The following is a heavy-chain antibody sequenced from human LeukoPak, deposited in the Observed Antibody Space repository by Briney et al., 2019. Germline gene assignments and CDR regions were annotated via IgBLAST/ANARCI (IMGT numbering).Heavy chain of an antibody. CDR3: ARGVTTETSVPFDY. CDR1: GDSVSSNSAA. J-gene: IGHJ4*02. D-gene: IGHD4-17*01. V-gene: IGHV6-1*01. Sequence: SQTLSLTCAISGDSVSSNSAAWNWIRQSPSRGLEWLGSTYYRSKWYNDYAVSVKSRITINPDTSKNQFSLKLSSVTAADTAVYYCARGVTTETSVPFDYWGQGTLVTVSS. CDR2: TYYRSKWYN.